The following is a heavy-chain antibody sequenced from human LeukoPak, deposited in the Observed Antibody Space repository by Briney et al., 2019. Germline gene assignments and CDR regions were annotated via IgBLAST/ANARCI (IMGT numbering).Heavy chain of an antibody. D-gene: IGHD4-11*01. CDR1: GGSISSYY. CDR3: ARVSTTVTPWGYYYYMDV. CDR2: IYYTGST. Sequence: SETLSLTCTVSGGSISSYYWSWIRQPPGKGLEWLGSIYYTGSTNYHPSLKSRVTISLDTSKNQFSLKLSSVTAADTAVYYCARVSTTVTPWGYYYYMDVWGKGTTVTVSS. V-gene: IGHV4-59*01. J-gene: IGHJ6*03.